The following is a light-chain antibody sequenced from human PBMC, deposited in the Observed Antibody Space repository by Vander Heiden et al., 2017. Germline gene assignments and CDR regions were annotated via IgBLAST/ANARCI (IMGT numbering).Light chain of an antibody. CDR3: HQSSSLPWT. Sequence: EVVLTQSSDFQSVTPMEKLTIPCRASQSIGSALRWYQQKPGQSPKLLIKYASKSFSGVPSRFSGSGSGTDFTLTINSLEAEDAATYYCHQSSSLPWTFGQGTKVEIK. J-gene: IGKJ1*01. V-gene: IGKV6-21*01. CDR2: YAS. CDR1: QSIGSA.